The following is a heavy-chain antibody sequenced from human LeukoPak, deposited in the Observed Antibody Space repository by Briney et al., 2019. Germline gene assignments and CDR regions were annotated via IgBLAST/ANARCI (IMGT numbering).Heavy chain of an antibody. CDR2: INWHGGST. CDR1: GFTFSSYT. Sequence: TGGSLRLSCAASGFTFSSYTMSWVRQAPGKGLELVSGINWHGGSTGYADSVKGRFTISRDNAKNSLYLQMNSLRAEDTALYYCAREGPSSSWYSLDYWGQGTLVTVSS. CDR3: AREGPSSSWYSLDY. D-gene: IGHD6-13*01. J-gene: IGHJ4*02. V-gene: IGHV3-20*04.